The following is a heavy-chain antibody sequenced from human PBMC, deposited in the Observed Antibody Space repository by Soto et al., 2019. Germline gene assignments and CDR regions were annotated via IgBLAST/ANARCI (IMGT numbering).Heavy chain of an antibody. D-gene: IGHD2-8*01. V-gene: IGHV4-39*01. CDR1: GGSISGSTYY. CDR3: ARHSRYCINDFCYTASYHYGMDV. Sequence: PSETLSLTCTVSGGSISGSTYYWGWVRQPPGKGLEWIGCFYYGGSSFYNPYLTSRVTISVDTSKNQFSLKLSSVTAADTAVYYCARHSRYCINDFCYTASYHYGMDVWGQGTTVTVSS. CDR2: FYYGGSS. J-gene: IGHJ6*02.